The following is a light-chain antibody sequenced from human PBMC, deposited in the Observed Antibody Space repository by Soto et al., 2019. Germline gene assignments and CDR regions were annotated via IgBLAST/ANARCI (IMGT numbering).Light chain of an antibody. V-gene: IGKV3-20*01. CDR3: HQHGGSPET. Sequence: EIVLTQSPGTLSLSPGERATLSCRASQSVNNNYLAWYQQKPGQAPGLLIFGASRRATGIPDRFIGSGSGTEFILTISRLEPDDFAIYHCHQHGGSPETFGQGTKVEIK. J-gene: IGKJ1*01. CDR2: GAS. CDR1: QSVNNNY.